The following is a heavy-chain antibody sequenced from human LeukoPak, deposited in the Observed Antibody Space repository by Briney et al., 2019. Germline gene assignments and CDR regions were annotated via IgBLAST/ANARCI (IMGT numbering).Heavy chain of an antibody. Sequence: GSSVKVSCKASGGTFSSYAISWVRQAPGQGLEWMGRIIPILGIANYAQKFQGRVTITADKSTSTAYMELSSLRSEDTAVYYCARDLLAVAGTFHWGQGSLVTVS. CDR2: IIPILGIA. J-gene: IGHJ4*02. CDR3: ARDLLAVAGTFH. V-gene: IGHV1-69*04. CDR1: GGTFSSYA. D-gene: IGHD6-19*01.